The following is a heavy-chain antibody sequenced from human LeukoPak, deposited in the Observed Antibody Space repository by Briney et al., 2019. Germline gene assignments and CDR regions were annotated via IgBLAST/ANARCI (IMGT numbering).Heavy chain of an antibody. Sequence: APVKVSCKASGYTFTSYYMHWVRQAPGQGLEWMGIIAPSGGNTGYAQKFQGRVTLTRDTSTSTVYMELSSLTAEDTAVYYCARGGLGSGSYTFFDSWGQGTLVTVSS. D-gene: IGHD1-26*01. CDR3: ARGGLGSGSYTFFDS. CDR1: GYTFTSYY. CDR2: IAPSGGNT. V-gene: IGHV1-46*01. J-gene: IGHJ4*02.